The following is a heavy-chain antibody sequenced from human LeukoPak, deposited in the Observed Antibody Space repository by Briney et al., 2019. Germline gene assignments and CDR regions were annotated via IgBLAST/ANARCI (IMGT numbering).Heavy chain of an antibody. CDR3: AKDVEAVDSY. Sequence: GASVKVSCKASGYTFTSYGISWVRQAPGQGLEWMGWISAYNGNTNYAQKLQGRVTITRNTSISTAYMELNSLRAEDTAVYYCAKDVEAVDSYWGQGTLVTVSS. D-gene: IGHD6-19*01. CDR1: GYTFTSYG. J-gene: IGHJ4*02. V-gene: IGHV1-18*01. CDR2: ISAYNGNT.